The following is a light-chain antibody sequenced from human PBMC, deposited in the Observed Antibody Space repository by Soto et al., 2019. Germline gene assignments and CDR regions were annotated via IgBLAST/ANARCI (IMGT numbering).Light chain of an antibody. CDR1: QSISSH. V-gene: IGKV3-15*01. J-gene: IGKJ4*02. CDR3: QQYINWPPRP. CDR2: DAS. Sequence: EIVMTQSPATLSVSPGERVTLSCRASQSISSHLAWYQQKPGQAPSLLIYDASTRAIGIPARFSGGGSGTEFTPAISSLQSEDFAVYYGQQYINWPPRPFGGGTKVEIK.